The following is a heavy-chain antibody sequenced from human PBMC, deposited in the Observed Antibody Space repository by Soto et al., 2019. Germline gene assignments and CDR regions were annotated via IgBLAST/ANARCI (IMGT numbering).Heavy chain of an antibody. J-gene: IGHJ4*02. CDR2: ISYDGNSK. D-gene: IGHD2-21*02. CDR1: GFIFSNYV. CDR3: ARSYCGDDCALDH. Sequence: PGGSLRLSCEASGFIFSNYVMHWVRQAPGKGLEWVAVISYDGNSKHYADSVKGRFTISRDNSKSTLYVQMNSLRAEDTAVYYCARSYCGDDCALDHWGQGTLVTVSS. V-gene: IGHV3-30-3*01.